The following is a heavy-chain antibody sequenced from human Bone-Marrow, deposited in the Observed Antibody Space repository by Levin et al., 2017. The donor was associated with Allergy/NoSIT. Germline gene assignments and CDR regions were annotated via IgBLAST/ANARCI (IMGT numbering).Heavy chain of an antibody. CDR3: AKELSTIAAPFFDF. CDR1: GFTFSNYA. V-gene: IGHV3-23*01. Sequence: SGESLKISCAASGFTFSNYAMSWVRQTPQKGLEWVSGISNSGGTVYADSVKGRFTISRDNAKNTLYLQMNSLSAEDTAIYYCAKELSTIAAPFFDFWGHGTLVTVSS. J-gene: IGHJ4*01. CDR2: ISNSGGT. D-gene: IGHD2-21*01.